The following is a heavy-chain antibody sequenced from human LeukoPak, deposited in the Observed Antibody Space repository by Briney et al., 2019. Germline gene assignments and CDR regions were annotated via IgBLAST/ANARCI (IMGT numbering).Heavy chain of an antibody. J-gene: IGHJ5*02. CDR1: GYTFTSYG. V-gene: IGHV1-18*01. Sequence: ASVKVSCKASGYTFTSYGISWVRQAPGQGLEWMGWISAYNGNTNYAQKLQGRVTMTTDTSTSTAYMELRSLRSDDTAVDYCARESGITMIVEAEENWFDPWGQGTLVTVSS. D-gene: IGHD3-22*01. CDR2: ISAYNGNT. CDR3: ARESGITMIVEAEENWFDP.